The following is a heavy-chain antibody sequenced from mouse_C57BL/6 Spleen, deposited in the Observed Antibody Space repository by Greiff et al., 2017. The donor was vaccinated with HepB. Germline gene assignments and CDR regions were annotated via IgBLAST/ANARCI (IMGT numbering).Heavy chain of an antibody. J-gene: IGHJ2*01. CDR3: ARDLSWDGVYYFDY. CDR1: GFTFSSYA. Sequence: DVKLVESGGGLVKPGGSLKLSCAASGFTFSSYAMSWVRQTPEKRLEWVATISDGGSYTYYPDNVKGRFTISRDNAKNNLYLQMSHLKSEDTAMYYCARDLSWDGVYYFDYWGQGTTLTVSS. D-gene: IGHD4-1*01. V-gene: IGHV5-4*01. CDR2: ISDGGSYT.